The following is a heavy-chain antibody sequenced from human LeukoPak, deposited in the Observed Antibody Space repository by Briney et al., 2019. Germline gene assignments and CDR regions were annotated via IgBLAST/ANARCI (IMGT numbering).Heavy chain of an antibody. CDR2: IYHSGST. Sequence: SETLSLTCAVSGYSISSGYYWGWIRQPPGEGLEWIGSIYHSGSTYYNPSLKSRVTISVDTSKNQFSLKLSSVTAADTAVYYCARDLWGSSSWYYYYYMDVWGKGTTVTVSS. J-gene: IGHJ6*03. CDR1: GYSISSGYY. V-gene: IGHV4-38-2*02. D-gene: IGHD6-13*01. CDR3: ARDLWGSSSWYYYYYMDV.